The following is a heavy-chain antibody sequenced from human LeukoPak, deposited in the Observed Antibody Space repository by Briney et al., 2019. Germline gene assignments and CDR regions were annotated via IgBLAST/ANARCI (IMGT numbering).Heavy chain of an antibody. CDR1: GITVSSNY. CDR3: ARIITGDLDY. V-gene: IGHV3-66*01. CDR2: LYSGGST. Sequence: GGSLRLSCAASGITVSSNYMSWVRQAPGKGLEWVSVLYSGGSTYYVDSVKGRFAISRDNSKNTLYLQMNSLRAEDTAMYFCARIITGDLDYWGQGTLVTVSS. D-gene: IGHD7-27*01. J-gene: IGHJ4*02.